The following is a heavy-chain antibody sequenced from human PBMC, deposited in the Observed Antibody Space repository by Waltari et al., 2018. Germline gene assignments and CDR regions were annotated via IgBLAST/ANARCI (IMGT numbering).Heavy chain of an antibody. D-gene: IGHD3-22*01. J-gene: IGHJ3*02. Sequence: EVQLVESGGGLVRPGGSLRLTCAASEFRFSYSTPTCVRQAAGKGQEWFSFITSDGTHTTYADSVRGRFTISRDNAKNSLFLQINSLGADDTAVYYCARDRRPTLILGSGAFDIWGQGIKVNVSS. V-gene: IGHV3-21*01. CDR1: EFRFSYST. CDR2: ITSDGTHT. CDR3: ARDRRPTLILGSGAFDI.